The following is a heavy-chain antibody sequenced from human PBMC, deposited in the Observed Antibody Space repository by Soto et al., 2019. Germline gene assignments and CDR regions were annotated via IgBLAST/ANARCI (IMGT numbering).Heavy chain of an antibody. D-gene: IGHD3-10*01. CDR3: ARDSTVGSGSSTYYYGMDV. J-gene: IGHJ6*02. Sequence: QVQLVESGGGVVQPGRSLRLSCAASGFTFSSYAMHWVRQAPGKGLEWVAVISYDGSNKYYADSVKGRFTISRDNSKNTLYLPMNSLRAEDTAVYYCARDSTVGSGSSTYYYGMDVWGQGTTVTVSS. CDR1: GFTFSSYA. V-gene: IGHV3-30-3*01. CDR2: ISYDGSNK.